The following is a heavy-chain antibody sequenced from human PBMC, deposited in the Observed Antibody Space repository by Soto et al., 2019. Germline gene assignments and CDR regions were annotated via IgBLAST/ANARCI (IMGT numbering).Heavy chain of an antibody. CDR1: GFTFSSYN. CDR3: ARSAGWLQRQPFDY. D-gene: IGHD5-12*01. J-gene: IGHJ4*02. V-gene: IGHV3-30-3*01. Sequence: QVQLVESGGGVVQPGRSLRLSCAASGFTFSSYNIHWVRQTPGKGLEWVALISYDGSHKFYADSVQGRFTISRDNSKNTLYLQMNSLRAEDTAVYYCARSAGWLQRQPFDYWGQGTLVTVSS. CDR2: ISYDGSHK.